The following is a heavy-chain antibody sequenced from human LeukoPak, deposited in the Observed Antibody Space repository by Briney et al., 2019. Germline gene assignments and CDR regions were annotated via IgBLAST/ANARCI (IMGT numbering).Heavy chain of an antibody. CDR2: INPNSGGT. CDR1: GYTFTGYY. Sequence: ASVKVSCKASGYTFTGYYMHWVRQAPGQGLEWMGWINPNSGGTNYAQKFQGRVTMTTDTSTSTAYMELRSLRSDDTAVYYCARDPPYYGSGSYSPCDYWGQGTLVTVSS. D-gene: IGHD3-10*01. CDR3: ARDPPYYGSGSYSPCDY. V-gene: IGHV1-2*02. J-gene: IGHJ4*02.